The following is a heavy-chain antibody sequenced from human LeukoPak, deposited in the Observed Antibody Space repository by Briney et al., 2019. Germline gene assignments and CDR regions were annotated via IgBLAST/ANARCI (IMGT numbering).Heavy chain of an antibody. CDR2: IKSKTDGGTT. CDR3: TTDPRISSSGGYYYYMDV. Sequence: GGSLRLSCAASGFTFNTYSMNWVRQAPGKGLEWVGRIKSKTDGGTTDYAAPVKGRFTISRDDSKNTLYLQMNSLKTEDTAVYYCTTDPRISSSGGYYYYMDVWGKGTTVTVSS. CDR1: GFTFNTYS. V-gene: IGHV3-15*01. D-gene: IGHD6-6*01. J-gene: IGHJ6*03.